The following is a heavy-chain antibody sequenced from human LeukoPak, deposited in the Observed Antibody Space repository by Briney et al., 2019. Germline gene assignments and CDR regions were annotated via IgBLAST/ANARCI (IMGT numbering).Heavy chain of an antibody. D-gene: IGHD6-19*01. CDR1: GFTFSSYW. CDR2: IKQDGSEK. J-gene: IGHJ4*02. V-gene: IGHV3-7*01. Sequence: GGSLRLSCAASGFTFSSYWMSWVRQAPGKGLEWVVNIKQDGSEKHYVDSGKGRFTISRDNAKNSLYLQMNSLRAEDTAVYYCARDLGYSSGPNYWGQGTRVTVSS. CDR3: ARDLGYSSGPNY.